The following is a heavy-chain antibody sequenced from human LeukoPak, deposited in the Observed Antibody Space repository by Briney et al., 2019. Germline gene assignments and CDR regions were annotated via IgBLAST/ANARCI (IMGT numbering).Heavy chain of an antibody. CDR2: IRYDGSNK. CDR1: GFTFSSYA. Sequence: TGGSLRLSCAASGFTFSSYAMSWVRQAPGKGLEWVAFIRYDGSNKYYADSVKGRFTISRDNSKNTMYLQMNSLRAEDTAVYYCAKDHWATTASVCDYWGQGTLVTVSS. CDR3: AKDHWATTASVCDY. J-gene: IGHJ4*02. V-gene: IGHV3-30*02. D-gene: IGHD3-16*01.